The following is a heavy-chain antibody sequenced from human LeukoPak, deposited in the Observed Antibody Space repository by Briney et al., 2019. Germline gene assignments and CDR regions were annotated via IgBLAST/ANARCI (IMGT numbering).Heavy chain of an antibody. CDR2: IYYSGST. V-gene: IGHV4-30-4*01. J-gene: IGHJ4*02. CDR1: GGSISSGDYY. D-gene: IGHD3-10*01. Sequence: SETLSLTCTVSGGSISSGDYYWSWIRQPPGRGLEWIGYIYYSGSTYYNPSLKSRVTISVDTSKNQFSLKLSSVTAADTAVYYCARVYLGFGELFRYFDYWGQGTLVTVSS. CDR3: ARVYLGFGELFRYFDY.